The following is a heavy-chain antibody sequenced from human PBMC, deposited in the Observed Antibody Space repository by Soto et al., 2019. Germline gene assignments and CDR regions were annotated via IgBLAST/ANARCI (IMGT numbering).Heavy chain of an antibody. D-gene: IGHD3-22*01. CDR2: IIPIFGTA. V-gene: IGHV1-69*01. Sequence: QVQLVQSGAEVKKPGSSVKVSCKASGGTFSSYAISWVRQAPGQGLEWMGGIIPIFGTANYAQKFQGRVTSTAHASTRTGYTGLSSLRSEDTAVYYCARSYYASSGTAFGYWGQGTLVTVCS. CDR3: ARSYYASSGTAFGY. J-gene: IGHJ4*02. CDR1: GGTFSSYA.